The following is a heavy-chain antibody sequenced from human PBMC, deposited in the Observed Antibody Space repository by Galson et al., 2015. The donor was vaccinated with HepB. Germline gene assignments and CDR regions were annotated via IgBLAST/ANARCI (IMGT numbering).Heavy chain of an antibody. CDR2: INSDGTGT. Sequence: SLRLSCAASGFPFSNNWIHWLRQVPGKGLVWVSRINSDGTGTRYADSVKGRFTISRDNAKNTLHLQMNSLRAEDTAVYYCARDGGGWYFDYWGQGTLVTVSP. CDR1: GFPFSNNW. CDR3: ARDGGGWYFDY. V-gene: IGHV3-74*01. J-gene: IGHJ4*02. D-gene: IGHD6-19*01.